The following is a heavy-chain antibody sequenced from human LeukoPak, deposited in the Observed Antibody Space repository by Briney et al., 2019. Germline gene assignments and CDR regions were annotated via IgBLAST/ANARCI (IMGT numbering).Heavy chain of an antibody. CDR1: GFIVSSNY. V-gene: IGHV3-66*01. Sequence: PGGSLRLSCAASGFIVSSNYMSWVRQAPGKELEWVSIIYSGGNTYYADSVKGRFTISRDISKNTVSLQMNSLRAEDTAVYYCTRVRIEVAGWVPFDYLGQGTLVSVSS. CDR3: TRVRIEVAGWVPFDY. J-gene: IGHJ4*02. D-gene: IGHD6-19*01. CDR2: IYSGGNT.